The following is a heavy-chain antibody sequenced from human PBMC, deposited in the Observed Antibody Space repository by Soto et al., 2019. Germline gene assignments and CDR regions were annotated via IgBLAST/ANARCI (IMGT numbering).Heavy chain of an antibody. D-gene: IGHD3-3*01. CDR3: ASGNEVFDFDF. V-gene: IGHV1-2*02. J-gene: IGHJ5*01. CDR2: ISPNSGNT. Sequence: ASVKVSCKASGYTFTGYFVHWVRQAPGQGPEWMGWISPNSGNTNYAQKFQDRVTMTSDTSITTDFMELNRLTSDDTAVYYCASGNEVFDFDFWGLVTLVTASS. CDR1: GYTFTGYF.